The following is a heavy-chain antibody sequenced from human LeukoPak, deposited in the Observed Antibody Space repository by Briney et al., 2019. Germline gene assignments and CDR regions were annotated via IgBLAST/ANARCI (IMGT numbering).Heavy chain of an antibody. CDR3: ARVLSADYYDSSAVLRRGAFDY. D-gene: IGHD3-22*01. CDR1: GDSINRSTYY. CDR2: IYYSGST. V-gene: IGHV4-39*07. J-gene: IGHJ4*02. Sequence: SETLSLTCTVSGDSINRSTYYWGWIRQPPGKGLEWIGSIYYSGSTYYNTSLKSRVTISVDTSKNQFSLKLSSVTAADTAVYYCARVLSADYYDSSAVLRRGAFDYWGQGTLVTVSS.